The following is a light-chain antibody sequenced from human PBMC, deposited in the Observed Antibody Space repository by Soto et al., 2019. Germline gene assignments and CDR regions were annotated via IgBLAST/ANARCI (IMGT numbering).Light chain of an antibody. CDR1: SGYSSYA. CDR2: LNSDGSH. Sequence: QLVLTQSPSASASLGASVKLTCTLSSGYSSYAIAWHQQQPEKGPRFLMRLNSDGSHSKGDGIPDRFSGSSSGAERYLTISSLQSEDEADYYCQTWGTGIVVFGVGTKLTVL. V-gene: IGLV4-69*01. J-gene: IGLJ2*01. CDR3: QTWGTGIVV.